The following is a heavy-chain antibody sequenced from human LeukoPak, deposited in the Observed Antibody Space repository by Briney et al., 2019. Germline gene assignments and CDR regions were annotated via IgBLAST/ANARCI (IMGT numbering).Heavy chain of an antibody. CDR1: GFTVSSNY. D-gene: IGHD6-19*01. Sequence: PGGSLRLSCAASGFTVSSNYMSWVRQAPGKGLEWVSVIYSGGSTYYVDSVKGRFTISRDNSKNTLYLQMNSLRAEDTAVYYCARGVALHSDGWTPPVYWGQGTLVTVSS. CDR3: ARGVALHSDGWTPPVY. J-gene: IGHJ4*02. V-gene: IGHV3-66*01. CDR2: IYSGGST.